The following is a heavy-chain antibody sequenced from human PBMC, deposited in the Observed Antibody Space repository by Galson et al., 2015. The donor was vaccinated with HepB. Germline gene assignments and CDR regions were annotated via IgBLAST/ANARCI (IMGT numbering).Heavy chain of an antibody. CDR2: IWYDGSNK. CDR3: ARGMVEVPAAKGYYYMDV. V-gene: IGHV3-33*01. CDR1: GFTFSSYG. D-gene: IGHD2-2*01. Sequence: SLRLSCAASGFTFSSYGMHWVRQAPGKGLEWVAVIWYDGSNKYYADSVKGRFTISRDNSKNTLYLQMNSLRAEDTAVYYCARGMVEVPAAKGYYYMDVWGKGTTVTVSS. J-gene: IGHJ6*03.